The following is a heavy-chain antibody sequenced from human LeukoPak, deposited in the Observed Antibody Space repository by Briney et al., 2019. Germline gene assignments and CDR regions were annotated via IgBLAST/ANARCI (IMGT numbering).Heavy chain of an antibody. CDR1: GFTFSNYS. CDR2: ISSSSSYI. Sequence: GGSLRLSCAASGFTFSNYSMNWVRQAPGKGLEWVSSISSSSSYIYYADSVKGRFTISRDNAKNLLYLQMNSLRAEDTAVYYCAGSYKLPYDAFDIWGQGTMVTVSS. J-gene: IGHJ3*02. D-gene: IGHD2-2*01. V-gene: IGHV3-21*01. CDR3: AGSYKLPYDAFDI.